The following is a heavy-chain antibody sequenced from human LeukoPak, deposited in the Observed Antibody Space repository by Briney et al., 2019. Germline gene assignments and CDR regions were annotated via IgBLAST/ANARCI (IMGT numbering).Heavy chain of an antibody. CDR3: ARVVPAALYYFDY. CDR2: IYYSGST. Sequence: GSLRLPCAASGFTFSSYAMSWVRQAPGKGLEWIGYIYYSGSTNYNPSLKSRVTISVDTSKNQFSLKLSSVTAADTAVYYCARVVPAALYYFDYWGQGTLVTVSS. J-gene: IGHJ4*02. D-gene: IGHD2-2*01. CDR1: GFTFSSYA. V-gene: IGHV4-59*01.